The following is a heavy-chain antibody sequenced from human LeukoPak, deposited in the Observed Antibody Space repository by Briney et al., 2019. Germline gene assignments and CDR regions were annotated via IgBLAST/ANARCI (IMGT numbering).Heavy chain of an antibody. V-gene: IGHV4-59*01. Sequence: SETLSLTCTVSGGSISSYYWSWIRQPPGKGLEWIGYIYYSGSTNYNPSLKSRVTISVDTSKNQFSLKLGSVTAADTAVYYCASSVYYGSGSYYLGYYFDYWGQGTLVTVS. CDR1: GGSISSYY. J-gene: IGHJ4*02. CDR2: IYYSGST. CDR3: ASSVYYGSGSYYLGYYFDY. D-gene: IGHD3-10*01.